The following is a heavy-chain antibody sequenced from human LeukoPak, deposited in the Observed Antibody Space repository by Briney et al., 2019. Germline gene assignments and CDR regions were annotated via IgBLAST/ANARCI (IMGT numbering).Heavy chain of an antibody. CDR3: ARTALGGGRTMTTVTTVDY. CDR2: IYSGGST. V-gene: IGHV3-53*01. D-gene: IGHD4-17*01. J-gene: IGHJ4*02. CDR1: GFTVSSNY. Sequence: GGSLRLSCAASGFTVSSNYMSWVRQAPGKGLEWVSVIYSGGSTYYADSVKGRFTISRDNSKNTLYLQMNSLRAEDTAVYYCARTALGGGRTMTTVTTVDYWGQGTLVTVSS.